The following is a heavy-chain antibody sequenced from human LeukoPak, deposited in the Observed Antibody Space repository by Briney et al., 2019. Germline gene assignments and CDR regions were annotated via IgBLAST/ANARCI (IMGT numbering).Heavy chain of an antibody. Sequence: SETLSLTCAVYGGSFSGYYWSWIRQPPGKGLEWMGEINHSGSTNYNPSLKSRVTISVDTSKNQFSLKLSSVTAADTAVYYCARRTRYYLQRRFDPWGQGTLVTVSS. J-gene: IGHJ5*02. CDR3: ARRTRYYLQRRFDP. CDR2: INHSGST. CDR1: GGSFSGYY. V-gene: IGHV4-34*01. D-gene: IGHD3-10*01.